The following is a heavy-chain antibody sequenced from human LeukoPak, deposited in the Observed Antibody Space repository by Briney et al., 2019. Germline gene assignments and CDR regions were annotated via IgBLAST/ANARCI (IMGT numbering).Heavy chain of an antibody. CDR1: GYTFTSYG. Sequence: GASVKVSCKASGYTFTSYGISWVRQAPGQGLEWMGWISAYSGNTNYAQKLQGRVTMTTDTSTSTAYMELRSLRSDDTAVYYCARGRGQRLDGYNFDGAFDIWGQGTMVTVSS. CDR2: ISAYSGNT. CDR3: ARGRGQRLDGYNFDGAFDI. D-gene: IGHD5-24*01. J-gene: IGHJ3*02. V-gene: IGHV1-18*01.